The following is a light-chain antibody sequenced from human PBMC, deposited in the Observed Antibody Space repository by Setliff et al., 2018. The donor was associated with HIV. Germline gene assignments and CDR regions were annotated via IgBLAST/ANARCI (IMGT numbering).Light chain of an antibody. V-gene: IGLV2-14*01. CDR3: SSYTDTTTLYV. CDR2: GVN. Sequence: QSALAQPASVSGSPGQSITISCAGSSSDIGGHNFVSWYQQDPGKAPKLMIYGVNNRPSGVSNRFSGSKSGNTASLTISGLQAEDEADYYCSSYTDTTTLYVFGTGTKVTVL. CDR1: SSDIGGHNF. J-gene: IGLJ1*01.